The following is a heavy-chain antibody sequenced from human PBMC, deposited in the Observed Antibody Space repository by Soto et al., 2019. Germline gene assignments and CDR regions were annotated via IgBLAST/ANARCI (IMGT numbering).Heavy chain of an antibody. V-gene: IGHV3-30-3*01. D-gene: IGHD3-22*01. Sequence: QVQLVESGGGVVQPGRSLRLSCAASGFTFSSYAMHWVRQAPGKGLEWVAVISYDGSNKYYADSVKGRFTISRDNSKNTLYLQINSLRAEDTAVYYCARDVADYYDSSGYYCWGQGTLVTVSS. CDR3: ARDVADYYDSSGYYC. J-gene: IGHJ4*02. CDR2: ISYDGSNK. CDR1: GFTFSSYA.